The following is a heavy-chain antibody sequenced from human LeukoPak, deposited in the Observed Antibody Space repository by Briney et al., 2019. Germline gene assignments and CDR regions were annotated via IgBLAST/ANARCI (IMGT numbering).Heavy chain of an antibody. V-gene: IGHV3-20*01. D-gene: IGHD3-10*01. CDR1: GLTFDDYG. CDR2: INWNGGST. Sequence: GGSLRLSCAASGLTFDDYGMSWVRQAPGKGLEWVSGINWNGGSTGYAASVKGRFTISRDNANNSLYLQMNSLRAEDTALYHCARGITMVRGVPSDYWGQGTLVTVSS. CDR3: ARGITMVRGVPSDY. J-gene: IGHJ4*02.